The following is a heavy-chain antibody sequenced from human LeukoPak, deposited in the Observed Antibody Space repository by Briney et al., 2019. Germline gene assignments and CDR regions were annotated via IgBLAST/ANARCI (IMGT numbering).Heavy chain of an antibody. CDR3: ARGLMNYYFDS. V-gene: IGHV4-59*11. Sequence: PSETLSLTCTVSGGSLSNHYWTWIRQPPGKELEWIGYIYYTSITSYSPSVRSRVTIPVDTSKNQFSLKLTSLTAADTAVYYCARGLMNYYFDSWGQGTLVTVSS. CDR1: GGSLSNHY. CDR2: IYYTSIT. J-gene: IGHJ4*02.